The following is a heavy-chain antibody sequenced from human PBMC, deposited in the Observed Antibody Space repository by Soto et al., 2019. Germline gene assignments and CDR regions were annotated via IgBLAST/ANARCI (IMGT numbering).Heavy chain of an antibody. D-gene: IGHD3-22*01. Sequence: LRLSCAASGFTFSSYGMHWVRQAPGKGLEWVAVIWYDGSNKYYADSVKGRFTISRDNSKNTLYLQMNSLRAEDTAVYYCARDVVPKYSSGYYYYGMDVWGQGTTVTVSS. CDR3: ARDVVPKYSSGYYYYGMDV. V-gene: IGHV3-33*01. CDR2: IWYDGSNK. CDR1: GFTFSSYG. J-gene: IGHJ6*02.